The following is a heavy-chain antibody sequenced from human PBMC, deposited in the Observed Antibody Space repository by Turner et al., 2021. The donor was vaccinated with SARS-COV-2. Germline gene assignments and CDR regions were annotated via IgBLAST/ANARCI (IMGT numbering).Heavy chain of an antibody. J-gene: IGHJ4*02. CDR1: GFTFSNL. CDR3: ARDPNSGAYL. Sequence: EEQLVESGGGLVQPGGSLRRSCTASGFTFSNLMHWVRQARGKGLEWVANIKQDGSEKYFVDSVKGRITIARDNAKNSLYLQMNSLRAEDTAVYYCARDPNSGAYLWGQGILVTVSS. D-gene: IGHD2-15*01. V-gene: IGHV3-7*04. CDR2: IKQDGSEK.